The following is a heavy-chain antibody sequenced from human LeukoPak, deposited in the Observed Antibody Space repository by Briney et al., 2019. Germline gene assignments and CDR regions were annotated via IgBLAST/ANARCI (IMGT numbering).Heavy chain of an antibody. CDR2: IYYTGNT. J-gene: IGHJ6*03. V-gene: IGHV4-31*03. CDR3: ARPIAAAGKKAYMDV. CDR1: GGSISSGDYY. D-gene: IGHD6-13*01. Sequence: PSETLSLTCTVSGGSISSGDYYWGWIRQHPGKGLEWIGYIYYTGNTYYNPSLKSRLTISVDTSKNQFSLKLTSMTAADTAVYYCARPIAAAGKKAYMDVWGKGTTVTVSS.